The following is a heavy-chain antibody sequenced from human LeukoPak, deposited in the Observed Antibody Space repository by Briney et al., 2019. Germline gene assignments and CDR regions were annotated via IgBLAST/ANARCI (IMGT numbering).Heavy chain of an antibody. Sequence: GGSLRLSCTVSGFTVSTNSMSWVRQTPGKGLEWVSFIYSGGSTHYSDSVKGRFTISRDNSKNTLYLQMNSLRAKDTAVYYCARRAGDYSHPYDYWGQGTLVTVSS. J-gene: IGHJ4*02. CDR3: ARRAGDYSHPYDY. CDR2: IYSGGST. D-gene: IGHD3-22*01. V-gene: IGHV3-53*01. CDR1: GFTVSTNS.